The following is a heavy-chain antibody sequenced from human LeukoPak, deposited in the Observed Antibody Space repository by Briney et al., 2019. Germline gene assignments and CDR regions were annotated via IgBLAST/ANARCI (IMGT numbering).Heavy chain of an antibody. V-gene: IGHV4-34*01. Sequence: GSLRLSCAASGFTVSSNYMSWVRQAPGKGLEWIGEINHSGSTNYNPSLKSRVTISVDTSKNQFSLKLSSVTAADTAVYYCARVFDYWGQGTLVTVSS. CDR1: GFTVSSNY. CDR3: ARVFDY. J-gene: IGHJ4*02. CDR2: INHSGST.